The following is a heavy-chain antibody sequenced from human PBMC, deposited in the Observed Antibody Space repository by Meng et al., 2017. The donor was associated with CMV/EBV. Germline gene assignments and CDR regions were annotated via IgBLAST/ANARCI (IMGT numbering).Heavy chain of an antibody. Sequence: SVKVSCKASGGTFSSYAISWVRRAPGQGLEWMGGIIPIFGTANYAQKFQGRVTITTDESTSTAYMELSSLRSEDTAVYYCARGIVVVPAALSYYYYYGMDVWGQGTTVTVSS. CDR2: IIPIFGTA. J-gene: IGHJ6*02. CDR1: GGTFSSYA. CDR3: ARGIVVVPAALSYYYYYGMDV. V-gene: IGHV1-69*05. D-gene: IGHD2-2*01.